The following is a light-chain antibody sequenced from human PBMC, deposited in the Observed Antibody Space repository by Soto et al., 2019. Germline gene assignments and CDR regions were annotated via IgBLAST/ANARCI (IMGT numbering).Light chain of an antibody. CDR1: SSDVGGYNY. J-gene: IGLJ3*02. CDR2: EVN. Sequence: QSALTQPASVSGSPGQSITISCTGASSDVGGYNYVSWYQQHPGKAPKLMIYEVNNRPSGVSNRFSGSKSGTTASLTISGLQAEDEGDYYCSSFTTRSTWVFGGGTKVTVL. V-gene: IGLV2-14*01. CDR3: SSFTTRSTWV.